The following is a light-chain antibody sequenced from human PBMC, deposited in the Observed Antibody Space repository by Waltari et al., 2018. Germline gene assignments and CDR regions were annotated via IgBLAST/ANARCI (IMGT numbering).Light chain of an antibody. CDR3: QQYGSSPWT. Sequence: EIVLTQSPGPMSLSPGERATLSCRASQSVSSSYLAWYQQKPGQAPRFLIHGASNRATGIPDRFSGSGSGTDFTLTISRLEPEDFALYYCQQYGSSPWTFGQGTKVEIK. V-gene: IGKV3-20*01. CDR2: GAS. CDR1: QSVSSSY. J-gene: IGKJ1*01.